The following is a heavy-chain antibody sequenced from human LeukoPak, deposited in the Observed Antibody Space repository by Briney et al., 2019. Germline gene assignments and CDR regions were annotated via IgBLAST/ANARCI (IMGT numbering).Heavy chain of an antibody. V-gene: IGHV3-48*04. CDR1: GFTFSSYS. D-gene: IGHD5-18*01. Sequence: PGGSLRLSCAASGFTFSSYSMNWVRQAPGKGLEWVSYISSSSSTIYYADSVKGRFTISRDNAKNSLYLQMNSLRAEDTAVYYCARDLLSYSDYWGQGTLVTVSS. J-gene: IGHJ4*02. CDR2: ISSSSSTI. CDR3: ARDLLSYSDY.